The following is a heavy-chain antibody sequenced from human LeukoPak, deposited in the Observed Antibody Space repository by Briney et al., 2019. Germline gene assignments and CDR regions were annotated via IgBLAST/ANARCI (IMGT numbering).Heavy chain of an antibody. V-gene: IGHV4-4*07. CDR1: GGSISSYY. J-gene: IGHJ6*03. Sequence: PSETLSLTCTVSGGSISSYYWSWIRQPAGKGLEWIGRIYTSGSTNYNPSLKSRVTISVDTSKNQFSLKLSSVTAADTAVYYCARVMVFPFYYDSSGYYYVPLYYYYMDVWGKGTTVTVSS. CDR3: ARVMVFPFYYDSSGYYYVPLYYYYMDV. CDR2: IYTSGST. D-gene: IGHD3-22*01.